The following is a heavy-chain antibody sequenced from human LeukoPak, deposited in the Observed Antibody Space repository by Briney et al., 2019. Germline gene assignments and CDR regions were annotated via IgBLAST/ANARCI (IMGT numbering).Heavy chain of an antibody. CDR2: IYPGDSDT. J-gene: IGHJ3*02. Sequence: GESLQISCQDSGYSLTNYWIGWVRQMPGKGLEWMGIIYPGDSDTRYSPSFQGQVTISADKSISTAYLQWSSLKASDTAMYYCARNSYYYDSSGYYYGGRNAFDIWGQGTMVTVSS. D-gene: IGHD3-22*01. CDR1: GYSLTNYW. V-gene: IGHV5-51*01. CDR3: ARNSYYYDSSGYYYGGRNAFDI.